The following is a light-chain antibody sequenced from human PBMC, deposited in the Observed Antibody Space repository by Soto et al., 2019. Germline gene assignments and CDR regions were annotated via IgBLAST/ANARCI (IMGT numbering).Light chain of an antibody. Sequence: DIQMTQSPSTLSASVGDRVTITCRASQSISSWLAWYQQKPGKAPKLLIYKASSLESGVPSRFSGSGSGTEFTLTSSSLQPDDFATYYCQQYNSYSLTFGGGNKVEIK. CDR3: QQYNSYSLT. CDR1: QSISSW. J-gene: IGKJ4*01. V-gene: IGKV1-5*03. CDR2: KAS.